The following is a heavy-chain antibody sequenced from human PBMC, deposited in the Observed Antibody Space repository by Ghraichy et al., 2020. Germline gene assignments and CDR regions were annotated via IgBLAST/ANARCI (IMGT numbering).Heavy chain of an antibody. CDR1: RFSFSTSW. D-gene: IGHD2-8*02. J-gene: IGHJ3*02. V-gene: IGHV3-7*01. Sequence: GGSLRLSCVASRFSFSTSWMTWVRQAPGKGLEWVANIRKDGSQEHYVDSVKGRFTISRDNAKNSLFLQMNSLRAEDTAVYYCARDSSPGGGTYWYDAFDIWGQGTTVTVSS. CDR3: ARDSSPGGGTYWYDAFDI. CDR2: IRKDGSQE.